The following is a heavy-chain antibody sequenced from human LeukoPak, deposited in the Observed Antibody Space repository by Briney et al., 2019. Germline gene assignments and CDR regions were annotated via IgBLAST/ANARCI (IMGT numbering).Heavy chain of an antibody. CDR2: IVYTGTT. CDR1: GGSINRYY. Sequence: SETLSLTCNVSGGSINRYYWNWIRQPPGKGLEWIGYIVYTGTTHYNPSLRSRLSMSIDTSTNHFSLSLTSVTAADTAVYYCARVDLEPTKRWFDPWGQGALVTVSS. CDR3: ARVDLEPTKRWFDP. D-gene: IGHD1-14*01. V-gene: IGHV4-59*01. J-gene: IGHJ5*02.